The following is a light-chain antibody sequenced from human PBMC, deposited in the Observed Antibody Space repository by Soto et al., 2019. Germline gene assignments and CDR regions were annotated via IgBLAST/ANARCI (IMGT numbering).Light chain of an antibody. J-gene: IGLJ3*02. V-gene: IGLV2-14*01. Sequence: QSALTQPASVSGSPGQSITISCTGTSSDVGGYNYVSWYQHHPGKAPKLMIYEVSNRPSGVSNRFSGSKSGNTASLTISGLQAEDEADYYCSSYTSSITWVFCGGTKVTVL. CDR1: SSDVGGYNY. CDR2: EVS. CDR3: SSYTSSITWV.